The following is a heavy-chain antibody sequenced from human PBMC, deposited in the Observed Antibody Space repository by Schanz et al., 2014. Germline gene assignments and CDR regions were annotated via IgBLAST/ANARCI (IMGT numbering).Heavy chain of an antibody. CDR2: IWYDGSNK. V-gene: IGHV3-33*06. D-gene: IGHD1-1*01. Sequence: VQLVESGGGLVQPGGSLRLSCAASGFTFSSYGMHWVRQAPGKGLEWVAIIWYDGSNKYYADSVKGRFTISRDNSKNTLYLQMKSRRVEDTAVYYCVKDPDKYNWNDVEGMDVWGPGTTVTVSS. CDR3: VKDPDKYNWNDVEGMDV. CDR1: GFTFSSYG. J-gene: IGHJ6*01.